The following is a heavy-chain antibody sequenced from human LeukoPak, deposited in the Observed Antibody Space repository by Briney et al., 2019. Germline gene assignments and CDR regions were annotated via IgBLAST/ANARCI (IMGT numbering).Heavy chain of an antibody. CDR1: GFTFSSHG. V-gene: IGHV3-33*01. D-gene: IGHD3-22*01. Sequence: GGSLGLSCAASGFTFSSHGMHWVRQAPGKGLEWVSIIWYDGSEEYYADSVKGRFTISRDNSKNTLYLQMNSLRAEDTAVYYCARDGGYHSSGPFDYWGQGALVTVSS. CDR2: IWYDGSEE. J-gene: IGHJ4*02. CDR3: ARDGGYHSSGPFDY.